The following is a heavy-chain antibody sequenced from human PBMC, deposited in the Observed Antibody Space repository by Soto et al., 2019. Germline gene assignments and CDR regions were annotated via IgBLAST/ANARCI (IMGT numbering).Heavy chain of an antibody. CDR3: VHSRCGRDCLPSYSSHSYYALVV. D-gene: IGHD2-21*01. CDR1: GFSLSTTGVG. J-gene: IGHJ6*02. CDR2: IYWDDDK. V-gene: IGHV2-5*02. Sequence: QITLQESGPTLVKPTQTLTLTCTFSGFSLSTTGVGVGWIRQPPGKALEWLALIYWDDDKRYNPSLKSRLTLTNHTSNNQVVLTITILDPVDTPTYYCVHSRCGRDCLPSYSSHSYYALVVWVQGTTVTVSS.